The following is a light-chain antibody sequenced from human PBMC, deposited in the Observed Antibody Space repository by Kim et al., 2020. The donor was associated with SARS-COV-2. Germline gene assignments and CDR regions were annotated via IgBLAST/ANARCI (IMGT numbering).Light chain of an antibody. CDR2: AAS. J-gene: IGKJ2*03. CDR3: QQYKTWPYS. CDR1: QSLSDR. V-gene: IGKV3D-15*01. Sequence: SVSPGESATLSCRANQSLSDRLAWYQHKPGQAPRLLIYAASNRATGIPARFSGPGSGTEFTLTISTLQSDYFAVYYCQQYKTWPYSFGQGTKLEI.